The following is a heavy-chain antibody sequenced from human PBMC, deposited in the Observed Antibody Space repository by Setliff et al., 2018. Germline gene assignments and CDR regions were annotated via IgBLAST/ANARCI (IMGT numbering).Heavy chain of an antibody. CDR1: GFTFSYFS. D-gene: IGHD3-16*02. J-gene: IGHJ4*02. CDR2: IFYNGASP. V-gene: IGHV3-23*01. Sequence: GGSLRLSCAGSGFTFSYFSMSWVRQVPGKGLEWVSSIFYNGASPSYADSVKGRFTISRDNSRNTLYLQMNNLKVEDTAIYYCAKDYRRDGYWDIDYWGQGTLVTVSS. CDR3: AKDYRRDGYWDIDY.